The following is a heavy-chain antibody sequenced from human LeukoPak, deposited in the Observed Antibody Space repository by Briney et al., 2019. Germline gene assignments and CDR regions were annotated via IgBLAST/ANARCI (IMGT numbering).Heavy chain of an antibody. CDR3: AREGGWNLPTLVY. Sequence: GGSLRLSCAASGFTFSSYSMNWVRQAPRQELEGVSSISDSSSYIYYADSVKGRFTISRDNAKNSLYLHMNSLRAEDTAVYYCAREGGWNLPTLVYWGQGTLVTVST. V-gene: IGHV3-21*06. D-gene: IGHD2-15*01. CDR1: GFTFSSYS. J-gene: IGHJ4*02. CDR2: ISDSSSYI.